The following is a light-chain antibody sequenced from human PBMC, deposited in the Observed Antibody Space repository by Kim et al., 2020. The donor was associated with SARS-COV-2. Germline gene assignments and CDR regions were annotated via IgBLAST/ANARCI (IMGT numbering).Light chain of an antibody. Sequence: GSPGQTASITCSGDKLGDKYACWYQQKPGQSPVLVIYQDSKRPSGIPERFSGSNSGNTATLTISGTQAMDEADYYCQAWDSSSVVFGGGTKLTVL. CDR3: QAWDSSSVV. V-gene: IGLV3-1*01. CDR1: KLGDKY. J-gene: IGLJ2*01. CDR2: QDS.